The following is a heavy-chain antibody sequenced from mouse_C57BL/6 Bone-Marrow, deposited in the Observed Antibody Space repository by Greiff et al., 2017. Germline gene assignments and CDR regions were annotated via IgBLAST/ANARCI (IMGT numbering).Heavy chain of an antibody. Sequence: EVKLVESGGGLVQPGGSLKLSCAASGFTFSDYGMAWVRQAPRKGPEWVAFISNLAYSIYYADTVTGRFTISRETAKNTLYLEMSSLRSEDTAMYYCARRHYAMDYWGQGTSGTVSS. V-gene: IGHV5-15*01. J-gene: IGHJ4*01. CDR3: ARRHYAMDY. CDR2: ISNLAYSI. CDR1: GFTFSDYG.